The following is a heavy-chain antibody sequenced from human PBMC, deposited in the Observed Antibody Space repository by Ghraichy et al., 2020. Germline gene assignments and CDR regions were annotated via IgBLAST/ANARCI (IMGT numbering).Heavy chain of an antibody. V-gene: IGHV1-69*13. CDR2: IIPIFGTA. Sequence: SVKVSCKASGGTFSSYAISWVRQAPGQGLEWMGGIIPIFGTANYAQKFQGRVTITADESTSTAYMELSSLRSEDTAVYYCAREPRYSSGFKTTVYYFDYWGQGTLVTVSS. CDR3: AREPRYSSGFKTTVYYFDY. D-gene: IGHD6-19*01. J-gene: IGHJ4*02. CDR1: GGTFSSYA.